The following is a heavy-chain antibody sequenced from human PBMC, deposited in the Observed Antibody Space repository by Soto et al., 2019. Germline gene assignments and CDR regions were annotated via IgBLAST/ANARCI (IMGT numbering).Heavy chain of an antibody. CDR1: GFTFSSYA. D-gene: IGHD3-22*01. V-gene: IGHV3-23*01. Sequence: EVQLLESGGGLVQPGGSRRLSCAASGFTFSSYAMSWVRQAPGKGLEWVSGISGSGGSTYYADSVKGRFTISRDNSKNTLYLQMNSLRAADTATYYCAKSTYYYYSSAYPRDYWGQGTLVTVSS. J-gene: IGHJ4*02. CDR2: ISGSGGST. CDR3: AKSTYYYYSSAYPRDY.